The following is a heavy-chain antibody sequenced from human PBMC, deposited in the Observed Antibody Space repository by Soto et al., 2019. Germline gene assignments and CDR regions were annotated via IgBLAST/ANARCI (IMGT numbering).Heavy chain of an antibody. CDR3: ARDRQKALVVVAANGGFDY. CDR2: ISFAGNNK. Sequence: QVHLVESGGGVVQPGRSLRLSCAVSGFTFSSYSMHWVRQAPDMGLEWVAFISFAGNNKYYADSVKGRFTISRDNSNNMVYLEMNSLRPDDTAVYYGARDRQKALVVVAANGGFDYWGQGTPVTVSS. J-gene: IGHJ4*02. CDR1: GFTFSSYS. V-gene: IGHV3-30*04. D-gene: IGHD2-15*01.